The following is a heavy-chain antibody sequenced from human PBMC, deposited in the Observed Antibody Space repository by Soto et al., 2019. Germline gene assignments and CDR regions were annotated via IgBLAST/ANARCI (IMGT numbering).Heavy chain of an antibody. Sequence: GSLRLSWAAAGFSLSDYYMSWIRQAPGKGLEWVSYISSSSSYTNYADSVKGRFTISRDNAKNSLYLKMNSLRAEDTAVYDCARAQGYYGHDAFDIWGQGTMVTVS. CDR1: GFSLSDYY. V-gene: IGHV3-11*06. D-gene: IGHD3-10*01. CDR3: ARAQGYYGHDAFDI. J-gene: IGHJ3*02. CDR2: ISSSSSYT.